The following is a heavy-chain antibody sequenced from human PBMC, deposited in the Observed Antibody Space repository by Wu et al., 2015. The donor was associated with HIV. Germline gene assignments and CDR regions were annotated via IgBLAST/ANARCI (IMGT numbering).Heavy chain of an antibody. CDR1: GGTFSSYA. CDR2: IIPIFGTA. J-gene: IGHJ6*02. V-gene: IGHV1-69*05. CDR3: ASTLXQLVPNYYYYYGMDV. D-gene: IGHD6-13*01. Sequence: QVQLVQSGAEVKKPGSSVKVSCKASGGTFSSYAISWVRQAPGQGLEWMGGIIPIFGTANYAQKFQGRVTITTDESTSTAYMELSSLRSEDTAVYYCASTLXQLVPNYYYYYGMDVVGPRDHGSTVSS.